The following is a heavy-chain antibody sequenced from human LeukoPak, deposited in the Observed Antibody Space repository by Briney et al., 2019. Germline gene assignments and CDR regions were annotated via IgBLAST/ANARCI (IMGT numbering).Heavy chain of an antibody. Sequence: ASVKVSCKASGYTFTSYAISWVRQAPGQGLEWMGRIIPILGIANYAQKFQGRVTITADKSTSTAYMELSSLRSEDTAVYYCASLASIAVAGSFDYWGQGTLVTVSS. V-gene: IGHV1-69*04. CDR1: GYTFTSYA. J-gene: IGHJ4*02. D-gene: IGHD6-19*01. CDR2: IIPILGIA. CDR3: ASLASIAVAGSFDY.